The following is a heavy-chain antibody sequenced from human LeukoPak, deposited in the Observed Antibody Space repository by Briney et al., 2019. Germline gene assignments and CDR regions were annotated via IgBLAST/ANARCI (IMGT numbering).Heavy chain of an antibody. CDR2: IYYSGST. J-gene: IGHJ4*02. CDR3: GKQFIPDYGSASSFEY. CDR1: GGSFSSSSFY. D-gene: IGHD3-10*01. V-gene: IGHV4-39*01. Sequence: SETLSLTCTVSGGSFSSSSFYWGWIRQPPGKGLEWVGTIYYSGSTYYNPSLKGRVTISVDTSKTQFSLKVRSVTAADTAVYYCGKQFIPDYGSASSFEYWGQGILVTVSS.